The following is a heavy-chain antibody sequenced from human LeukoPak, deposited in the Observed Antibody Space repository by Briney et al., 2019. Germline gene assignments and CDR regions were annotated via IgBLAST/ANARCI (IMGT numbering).Heavy chain of an antibody. V-gene: IGHV4-34*01. D-gene: IGHD6-13*01. CDR3: ARGYSSSWYIIRSWFDP. CDR1: GGSFSGYY. CDR2: INHSGST. J-gene: IGHJ5*02. Sequence: PSETLSLTCAVYGGSFSGYYWSWIRQPPGKGLEWTGEINHSGSTNYNPSLKSRVTISVDTSKNQFSLKLSSVTAADTAVYYCARGYSSSWYIIRSWFDPWGQGTLVTVSS.